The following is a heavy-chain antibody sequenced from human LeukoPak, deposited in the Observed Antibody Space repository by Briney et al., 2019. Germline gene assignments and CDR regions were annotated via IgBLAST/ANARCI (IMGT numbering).Heavy chain of an antibody. CDR2: ISGSGDST. CDR1: GFTFSLYA. J-gene: IGHJ5*02. V-gene: IGHV3-23*01. CDR3: AKGNRDYSNYFNWFDP. D-gene: IGHD4-11*01. Sequence: PGGSLRLSCAASGFTFSLYAMTWVRQAPGKGLEWVSSISGSGDSTYYADSVKGRFTISRDNSKNTLYLQMNSLRAEDTAVYYCAKGNRDYSNYFNWFDPWGQGTLVTVSS.